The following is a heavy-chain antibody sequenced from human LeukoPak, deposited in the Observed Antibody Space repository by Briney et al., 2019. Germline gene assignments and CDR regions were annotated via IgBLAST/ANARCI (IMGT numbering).Heavy chain of an antibody. D-gene: IGHD6-13*01. CDR1: GLTFSRFA. CDR3: VTGGVAGTGFGTMIYGMDV. CDR2: ISYDGINE. Sequence: GGSLRLSCAASGLTFSRFAMRWVRQAPGKGLEWVAAISYDGINEYHADSVKGRITISRDNSKNTLYLQMNSLRAEDTAVYYCVTGGVAGTGFGTMIYGMDVWGQGTTVTVSS. V-gene: IGHV3-30*04. J-gene: IGHJ6*02.